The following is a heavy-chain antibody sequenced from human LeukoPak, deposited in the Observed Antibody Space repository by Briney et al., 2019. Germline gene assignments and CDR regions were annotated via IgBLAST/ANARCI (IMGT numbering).Heavy chain of an antibody. D-gene: IGHD1-14*01. Sequence: AEPLSLPCGVYGVPLSGYYGSGLPQPPGKGREGLGDIKHSGSTNHNPSLKRRVTISVDTSKNQFSLKLRSVTAADTAVYYCARVVWPDWFDPWGQGNLVTVSS. V-gene: IGHV4-34*01. CDR2: IKHSGST. CDR1: GVPLSGYY. J-gene: IGHJ5*02. CDR3: ARVVWPDWFDP.